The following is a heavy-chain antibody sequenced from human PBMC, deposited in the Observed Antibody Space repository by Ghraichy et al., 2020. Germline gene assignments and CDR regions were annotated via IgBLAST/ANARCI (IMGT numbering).Heavy chain of an antibody. V-gene: IGHV4-34*01. J-gene: IGHJ5*02. CDR1: GGSFSGYY. D-gene: IGHD2-15*01. CDR2: INHSGST. Sequence: SETLSLTCAVYGGSFSGYYWSWIRQPPGKGLEWIGEINHSGSTNYNPSLKSRVTISVDTSKNQFSLKLSSVTAADTAVYYCARGEDNWFDPWAREPWSPSPQ. CDR3: ARGEDNWFDP.